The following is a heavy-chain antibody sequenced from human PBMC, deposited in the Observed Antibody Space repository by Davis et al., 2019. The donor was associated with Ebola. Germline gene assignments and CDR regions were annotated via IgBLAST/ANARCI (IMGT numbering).Heavy chain of an antibody. Sequence: GESLKISCQGSGYTFTSYWIGWVRQMPGKGLEWMGIIYPSNSDTRYSPSFQGQVTISADKSISTAYLQWSSLKASDTAMYYCARQGYSSGGGCFDPWGQGTLVTVSS. V-gene: IGHV5-51*01. D-gene: IGHD6-19*01. CDR3: ARQGYSSGGGCFDP. CDR2: IYPSNSDT. CDR1: GYTFTSYW. J-gene: IGHJ5*02.